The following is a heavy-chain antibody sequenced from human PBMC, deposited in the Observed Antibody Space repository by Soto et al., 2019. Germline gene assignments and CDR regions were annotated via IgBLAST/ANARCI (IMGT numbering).Heavy chain of an antibody. J-gene: IGHJ6*02. D-gene: IGHD2-21*02. CDR3: AHSRCGGDCLQSYSSHYYYGMDV. CDR2: IYWDEDK. Sequence: QITLKESGPSLVKPTQTLTLTCTFSGFSLSTGGVGVGWIRQPPGKALEWLALIYWDEDKRYSPSLRSRLTVTKDTSKHQLVLNMTNTDPVATATYYCAHSRCGGDCLQSYSSHYYYGMDVWGQGTTVTVSS. V-gene: IGHV2-5*02. CDR1: GFSLSTGGVG.